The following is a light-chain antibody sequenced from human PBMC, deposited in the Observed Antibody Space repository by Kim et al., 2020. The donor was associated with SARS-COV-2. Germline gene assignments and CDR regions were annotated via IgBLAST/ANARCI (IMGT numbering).Light chain of an antibody. CDR1: QDIYNY. V-gene: IGKV1-27*01. CDR2: AAS. CDR3: QKYDSDPLT. Sequence: ASIDDRVTVTCRASQDIYNYFAWYQQKPGKGPNLLIDAASALQSEVPSRFSGSGFGTDFTLTISSLQPEDVAIYYCQKYDSDPLTFGGGTKVDIK. J-gene: IGKJ4*01.